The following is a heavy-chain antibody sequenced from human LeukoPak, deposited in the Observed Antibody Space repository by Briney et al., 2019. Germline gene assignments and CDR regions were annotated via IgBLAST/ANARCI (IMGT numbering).Heavy chain of an antibody. D-gene: IGHD6-13*01. CDR1: GGSITTGGYY. CDR2: IYYSGST. V-gene: IGHV4-31*03. CDR3: ARYSSTWHNFDY. J-gene: IGHJ4*02. Sequence: PSETLSLTCTVSGGSITTGGYYWSWIRQHPGKGLEWIGYIYYSGSTYYNPSLKSRVTISIEMSQNQLSLRLSSVTAADTAVYYCARYSSTWHNFDYWGQGTLVTVSS.